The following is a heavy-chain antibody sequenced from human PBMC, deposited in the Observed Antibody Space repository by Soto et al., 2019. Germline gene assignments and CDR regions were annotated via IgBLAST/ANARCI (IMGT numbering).Heavy chain of an antibody. J-gene: IGHJ4*02. CDR2: ISGSADST. V-gene: IGHV3-23*01. D-gene: IGHD2-2*01. CDR1: GFTFSSFA. CDR3: AKGSTGYCSSTSCLYYFDF. Sequence: GGSLRLSCAASGFTFSSFAMSWVRQAPGKRLEWVSTISGSADSTYYADSVKGRFTISRDNSKNTLHLQMNSLRAEDTAVYYCAKGSTGYCSSTSCLYYFDFWGQGTLVTVSS.